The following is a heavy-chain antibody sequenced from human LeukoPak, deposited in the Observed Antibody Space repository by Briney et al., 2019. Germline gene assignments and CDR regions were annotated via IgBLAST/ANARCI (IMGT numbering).Heavy chain of an antibody. J-gene: IGHJ6*02. D-gene: IGHD4-23*01. CDR1: GYSISSGYY. CDR3: ARFLTVVTPSLYYYYGMDV. V-gene: IGHV4-38-2*02. Sequence: SSETLSLTCTVSGYSISSGYYWGWIRQPPGKGLEWIGSIYHSGSTNYNPSLKSRVTISVDTSKNQFSLKLSSVTAADTAVYYCARFLTVVTPSLYYYYGMDVWGQGTTVTVSS. CDR2: IYHSGST.